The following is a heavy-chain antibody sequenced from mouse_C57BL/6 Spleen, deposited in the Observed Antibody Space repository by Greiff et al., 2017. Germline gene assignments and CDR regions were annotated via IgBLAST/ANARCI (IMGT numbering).Heavy chain of an antibody. CDR1: GYTFTDYN. CDR3: AKTGGTLTFYAMDY. J-gene: IGHJ4*01. V-gene: IGHV1-22*01. CDR2: INPNNGGT. Sequence: SGPELVKPGASVKMSCKASGYTFTDYNMHWVKQSHGKSLEWIGYINPNNGGTSYNQKFKGKAPLTVNQSSSTAYMELRSLTSEDSAVYYCAKTGGTLTFYAMDYWGQGTSVTVSS. D-gene: IGHD2-14*01.